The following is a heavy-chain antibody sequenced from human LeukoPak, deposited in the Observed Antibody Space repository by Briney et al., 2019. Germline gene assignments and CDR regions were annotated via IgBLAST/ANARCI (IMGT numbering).Heavy chain of an antibody. CDR3: ARADSSGYGDNWFDP. J-gene: IGHJ5*02. Sequence: PSETLSLTCTVSGGSISSYYWNWIRQPPGKGLEWIGYIYYSGSTNYNPSLKSRVTISVDTSKNQFSLKLSSVTAADTAVYYCARADSSGYGDNWFDPWGQGTLVTVSS. CDR2: IYYSGST. D-gene: IGHD3-22*01. V-gene: IGHV4-59*01. CDR1: GGSISSYY.